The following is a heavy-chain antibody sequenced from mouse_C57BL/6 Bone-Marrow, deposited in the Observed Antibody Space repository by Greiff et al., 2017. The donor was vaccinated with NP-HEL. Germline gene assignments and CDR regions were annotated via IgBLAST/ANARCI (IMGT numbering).Heavy chain of an antibody. V-gene: IGHV14-4*01. J-gene: IGHJ4*01. Sequence: EVQLQQSGAELVRPGASVKLSCTASGFNIKDDYMHWVKQRPEQGLEWIGWIDPENGDTEYASKFQGKATITADTSSNTAYLQLSSLTSEDTAVYYCTTVVYYYAMDYWDQGTSVTVSS. CDR3: TTVVYYYAMDY. D-gene: IGHD1-1*02. CDR1: GFNIKDDY. CDR2: IDPENGDT.